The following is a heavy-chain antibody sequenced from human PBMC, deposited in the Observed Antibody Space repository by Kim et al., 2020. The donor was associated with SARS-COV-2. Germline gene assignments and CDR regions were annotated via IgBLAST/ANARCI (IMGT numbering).Heavy chain of an antibody. CDR1: GFTVSNNY. CDR3: ARDRGMATIN. J-gene: IGHJ4*02. CDR2: IDSGGST. V-gene: IGHV3-53*01. D-gene: IGHD5-12*01. Sequence: GGSLRLSCAASGFTVSNNYMSWVRQAPGKGLEWVSVIDSGGSTYYADSVKGRFTISRDNSKNTLYLQMYSLRAEDTAVYYCARDRGMATINWGQGTLVTVSS.